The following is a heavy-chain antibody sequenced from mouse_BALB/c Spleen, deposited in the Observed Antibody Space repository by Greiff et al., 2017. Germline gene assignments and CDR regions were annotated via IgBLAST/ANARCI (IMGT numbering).Heavy chain of an antibody. Sequence: DVKLVESGGGLVKPGGSLKLSCAASGFTFSSYAMSWVRQSPEKRLAWVAEISSGGSYTYYPDTVTGRFTISRDNAKNTLYLEMSSLRSEDTAMYYCARDEGYDGYYFDYGGQGTTLTVSS. D-gene: IGHD2-2*01. CDR2: ISSGGSYT. J-gene: IGHJ2*01. V-gene: IGHV5-9-4*01. CDR3: ARDEGYDGYYFDY. CDR1: GFTFSSYA.